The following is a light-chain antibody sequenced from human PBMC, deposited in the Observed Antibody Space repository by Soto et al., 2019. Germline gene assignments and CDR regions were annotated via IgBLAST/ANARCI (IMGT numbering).Light chain of an antibody. Sequence: QSVLTQPASVSGSPGQSITISCAGTSNDVGGYNYVSWYQQHPGKAPKLLIYEVSHRPSGVSHRFSGSKSGDTASLTITGLQAEDEADYYGNSYSRGTTLRVFGTGTQLTVL. V-gene: IGLV2-14*01. CDR2: EVS. CDR3: NSYSRGTTLRV. CDR1: SNDVGGYNY. J-gene: IGLJ1*01.